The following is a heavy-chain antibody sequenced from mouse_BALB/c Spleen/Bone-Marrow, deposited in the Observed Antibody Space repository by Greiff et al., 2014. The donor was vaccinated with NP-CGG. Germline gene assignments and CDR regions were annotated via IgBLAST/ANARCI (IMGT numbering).Heavy chain of an antibody. D-gene: IGHD2-1*01. CDR1: GYTFTSYW. Sequence: QVQLQQSEAELVKPGASVKMSCKASGYTFTSYWMHWVKQRPGQGLEWIGVIDPSDSYTSYNQKFKGKATLTVDTSSSTAYMQLSSLTSEDSAVYYCTRSRDYGNWFAYWGQGTLVTVSA. CDR2: IDPSDSYT. J-gene: IGHJ3*01. CDR3: TRSRDYGNWFAY. V-gene: IGHV1S127*01.